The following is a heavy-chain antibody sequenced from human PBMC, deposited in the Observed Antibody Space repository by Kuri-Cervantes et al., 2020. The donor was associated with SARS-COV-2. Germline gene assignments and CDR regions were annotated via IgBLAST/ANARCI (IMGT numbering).Heavy chain of an antibody. CDR2: ISWNSGSI. CDR3: ASEDTAMGNY. Sequence: GGSLRLSCAASGFTFDDYAMHWVRQAPGKGLEWVSGISWNSGSIGYADSVKGRFTISRDNSKNTLYLQMNSLRAEDTAVYYCASEDTAMGNYWGQGTLVTVSS. CDR1: GFTFDDYA. V-gene: IGHV3-9*01. J-gene: IGHJ4*02. D-gene: IGHD5-18*01.